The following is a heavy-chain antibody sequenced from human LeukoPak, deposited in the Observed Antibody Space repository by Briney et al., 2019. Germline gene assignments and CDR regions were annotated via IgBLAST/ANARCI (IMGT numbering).Heavy chain of an antibody. D-gene: IGHD2-2*01. J-gene: IGHJ3*02. CDR1: GYSISSGYY. CDR3: AREKSLVVVPAAPDAFDI. Sequence: SETLSLTRAVSGYSISSGYYWGWIRQPPGKGLEWIGSIYHSGSTYYNPSLKSRVTISVDTSKNQFSLKLSSVTAANTAVYYCAREKSLVVVPAAPDAFDIWGQGTMVTVSS. CDR2: IYHSGST. V-gene: IGHV4-38-2*02.